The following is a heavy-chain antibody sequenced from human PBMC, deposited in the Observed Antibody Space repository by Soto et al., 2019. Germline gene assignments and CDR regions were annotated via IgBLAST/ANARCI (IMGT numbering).Heavy chain of an antibody. V-gene: IGHV3-33*01. Sequence: QVQLVESGGGVVQPGRSLRLSCAASGFTFSSYGMHWVRQAPGKGLEWVAVIWYDGSNKYYADSVKGRFTISRDNSKNVVYLQMHSLRDEDTVVYYGASEAFQQRFFDSWGQGTLVTVSS. CDR2: IWYDGSNK. CDR3: ASEAFQQRFFDS. J-gene: IGHJ4*02. CDR1: GFTFSSYG. D-gene: IGHD6-13*01.